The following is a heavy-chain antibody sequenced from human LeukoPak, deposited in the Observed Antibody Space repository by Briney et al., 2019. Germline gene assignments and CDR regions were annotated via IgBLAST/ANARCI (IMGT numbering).Heavy chain of an antibody. CDR3: ANDQSSSTISCYAGY. Sequence: GGSLRLSCAASGFTFGTYVMCWVRQAPGKGLEWVSHIRGGGGTTHYADSLKGRLTISTDKSTNTPCLHKNRPRDADTPVYFCANDQSSSTISCYAGYWGQGTLVTVSS. D-gene: IGHD2-2*01. V-gene: IGHV3-23*01. CDR1: GFTFGTYV. CDR2: IRGGGGTT. J-gene: IGHJ4*02.